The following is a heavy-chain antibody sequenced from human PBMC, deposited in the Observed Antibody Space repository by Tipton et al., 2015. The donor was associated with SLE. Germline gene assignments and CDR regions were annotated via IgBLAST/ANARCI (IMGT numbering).Heavy chain of an antibody. CDR3: ARGIVSSWYDY. CDR2: IKQDGSEK. CDR1: GFTFSSYW. D-gene: IGHD6-13*01. J-gene: IGHJ4*02. V-gene: IGHV3-7*01. Sequence: SLRFSCAASGFTFSSYWMRWVRQAPGQGLVWVANIKQDGSEKYYVDSVKGRFTISRDNAKNSLYLQMNSLRAEDTAVYCCARGIVSSWYDYWGQGTLVTVSS.